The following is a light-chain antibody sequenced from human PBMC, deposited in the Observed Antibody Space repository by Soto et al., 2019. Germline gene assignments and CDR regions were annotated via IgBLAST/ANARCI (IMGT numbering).Light chain of an antibody. J-gene: IGLJ1*01. CDR1: SSDVGAYRY. V-gene: IGLV2-14*01. CDR2: DVS. Sequence: QPASVSGSPGQSITISCTGTSSDVGAYRYVSWYQQHPGKAPKLIIYDVSDRPSGISNRFSGSKSDNTASLTISGLQAEDEAEYYCSSYTSSTTYVFGTGTQLTVL. CDR3: SSYTSSTTYV.